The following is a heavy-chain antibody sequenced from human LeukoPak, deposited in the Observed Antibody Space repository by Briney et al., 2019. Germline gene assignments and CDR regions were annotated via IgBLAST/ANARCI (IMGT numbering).Heavy chain of an antibody. CDR3: ARALYYYDSSGPGRTFDI. D-gene: IGHD3-22*01. CDR2: INHSGST. CDR1: GGSFSGYY. Sequence: SETLSLTCAVYGGSFSGYYWSWIRQPPGKGLEWIGEINHSGSTNYNPSLKSRVTISVDTSKNQFSLKLSSVTAADTAVYYCARALYYYDSSGPGRTFDIWGQGTMVTVSS. V-gene: IGHV4-34*01. J-gene: IGHJ3*02.